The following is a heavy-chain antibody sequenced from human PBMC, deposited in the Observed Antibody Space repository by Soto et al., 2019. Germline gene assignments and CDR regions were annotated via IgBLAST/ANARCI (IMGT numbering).Heavy chain of an antibody. CDR2: IGTAGDT. J-gene: IGHJ6*03. Sequence: GGSLRLSCAASGFTFSSYDMHWVRQATGKGLEWVSAIGTAGDTYYPGSVKGRFTISRENAKNSLYLQMNSLRAGDTAVYYCARGTTVDDYYYYMDVWGKGTTVTVSS. CDR3: ARGTTVDDYYYYMDV. CDR1: GFTFSSYD. D-gene: IGHD4-17*01. V-gene: IGHV3-13*01.